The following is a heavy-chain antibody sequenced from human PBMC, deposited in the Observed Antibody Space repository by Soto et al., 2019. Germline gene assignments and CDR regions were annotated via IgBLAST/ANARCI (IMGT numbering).Heavy chain of an antibody. J-gene: IGHJ4*02. V-gene: IGHV1-3*05. CDR1: GYTFTGYA. CDR3: ARAVAVPADFDY. D-gene: IGHD6-19*01. CDR2: INAGNGNT. Sequence: QVQLVQSGAEEKKPGASVKVSCKASGYTFTGYAMHWVRQAPGQRLEWMGWINAGNGNTKYSQKFQGRVTITRDTSASTAYMELSSLRLEDTGVYYCARAVAVPADFDYWGQGTLVTVSS.